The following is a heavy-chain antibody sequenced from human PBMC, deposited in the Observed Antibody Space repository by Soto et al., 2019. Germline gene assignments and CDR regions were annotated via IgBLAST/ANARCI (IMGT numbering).Heavy chain of an antibody. J-gene: IGHJ4*02. CDR1: GGTFSSYA. V-gene: IGHV3-30*04. CDR3: ARDPYFDY. Sequence: SCKASGGTFSSYAISWVRQAPGKGLEWVAVISYDGRNDYYGDSVRGRFTISRDNSKNMVYLQMNSLTPEDTAVYYCARDPYFDYWGQGTLVTVSS. CDR2: ISYDGRND.